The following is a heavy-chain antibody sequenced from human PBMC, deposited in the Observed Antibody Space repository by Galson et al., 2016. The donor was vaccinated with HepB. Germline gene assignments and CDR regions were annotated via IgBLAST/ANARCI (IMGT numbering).Heavy chain of an antibody. D-gene: IGHD2-2*01. V-gene: IGHV4-34*01. J-gene: IGHJ4*02. CDR3: ARGGSVVSWFRTKFDY. Sequence: SETLSLTCVVYGGSFSGYHWTWIRQAPGKGLEWIGEINHSGNTNYNPSLKSRVTISQDTSKNQFSLKLSSVTAADTAVYYCARGGSVVSWFRTKFDYWGQGTLVTVSS. CDR1: GGSFSGYH. CDR2: INHSGNT.